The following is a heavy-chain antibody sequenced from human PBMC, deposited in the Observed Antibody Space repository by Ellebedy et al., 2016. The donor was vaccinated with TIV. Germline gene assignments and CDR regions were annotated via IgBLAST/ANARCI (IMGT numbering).Heavy chain of an antibody. CDR3: ARVATVTRLDY. V-gene: IGHV4-59*12. CDR2: TYYSGST. J-gene: IGHJ4*01. CDR1: GASIDSAY. D-gene: IGHD4-17*01. Sequence: SETLSLTXTVSGASIDSAYWTWIRQPPGKGLEWIGYTYYSGSTNYNPPLKSRVTMSVDTSKNQFSLRLTSVTAADTAVYYCARVATVTRLDYWGHGSLVTVSS.